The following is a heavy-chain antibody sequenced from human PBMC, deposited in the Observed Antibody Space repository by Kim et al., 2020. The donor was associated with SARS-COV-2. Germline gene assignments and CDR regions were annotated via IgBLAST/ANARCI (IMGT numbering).Heavy chain of an antibody. J-gene: IGHJ5*02. D-gene: IGHD3-22*01. CDR3: AKNYDSSGYYSYNWFDP. V-gene: IGHV3-23*01. CDR1: GFTFSSYA. CDR2: ISGSGGST. Sequence: GGSLRLSCAASGFTFSSYAMSWVRQAPGKGLEWVSAISGSGGSTYYADSVKGRFTISRDNSKNTLYLQMNSLRAEDTAVYYCAKNYDSSGYYSYNWFDPWGQGTLVTVSS.